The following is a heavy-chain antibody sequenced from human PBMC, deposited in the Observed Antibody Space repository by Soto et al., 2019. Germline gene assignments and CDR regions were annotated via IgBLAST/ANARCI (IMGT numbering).Heavy chain of an antibody. V-gene: IGHV1-18*01. CDR2: ISAYNGNT. CDR3: ARACQYYDASGYAN. J-gene: IGHJ4*02. CDR1: GYSFATSG. Sequence: QVKLVQSGTEVKKPGASIKVSCKASGYSFATSGMSWVRQAPGQGLEWMGWISAYNGNTNFDQNFQDRVTMTTDTSTSTADVEVRNLTSDDTAFYYCARACQYYDASGYANWGQGTLVTVSS. D-gene: IGHD3-22*01.